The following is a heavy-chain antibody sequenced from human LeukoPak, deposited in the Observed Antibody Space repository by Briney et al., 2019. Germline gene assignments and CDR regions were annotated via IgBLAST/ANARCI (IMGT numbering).Heavy chain of an antibody. D-gene: IGHD4-17*01. CDR2: IWYDGRNK. V-gene: IGHV3-33*01. Sequence: GGSLRLSCAASGFTFSNYGMHWVRQAPGKGLEWVAVIWYDGRNKYYADSVTGPFTISRDNSQNTLYLEMDSLRAEDTAVYFCAREVTTSREVTTFDNWGQGTLDTVSS. J-gene: IGHJ4*02. CDR1: GFTFSNYG. CDR3: AREVTTSREVTTFDN.